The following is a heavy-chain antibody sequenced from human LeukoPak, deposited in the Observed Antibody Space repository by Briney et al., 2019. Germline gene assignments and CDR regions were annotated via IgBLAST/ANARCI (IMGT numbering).Heavy chain of an antibody. CDR2: IIPIFGTA. CDR3: ARDSSIVGPGGFDP. CDR1: GGTFSSYA. D-gene: IGHD1-26*01. Sequence: ASVKVSCKASGGTFSSYAISWVRQAPGQGLEWMGGIIPIFGTANYAQKFQGRVTITADKSTSTAYMELSSLRSEDMAVYYCARDSSIVGPGGFDPWGQGTLVTVSS. J-gene: IGHJ5*02. V-gene: IGHV1-69*06.